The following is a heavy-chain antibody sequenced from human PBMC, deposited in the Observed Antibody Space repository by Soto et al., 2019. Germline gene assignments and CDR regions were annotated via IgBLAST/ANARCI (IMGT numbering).Heavy chain of an antibody. CDR2: IIPILGIV. V-gene: IGHV1-69*02. Sequence: HVQLVQSGAEVKKPGSSVKVSCKASGGTFSSYTISWVRQAPGQGLEWMGRIIPILGIVNYAQKFQGRVTITADKSTSTAYMELSSLRSEDTAVYYCARALMRDYGDYDDSVCGQGTLVTVYS. CDR3: ARALMRDYGDYDDSV. CDR1: GGTFSSYT. J-gene: IGHJ1*01. D-gene: IGHD4-17*01.